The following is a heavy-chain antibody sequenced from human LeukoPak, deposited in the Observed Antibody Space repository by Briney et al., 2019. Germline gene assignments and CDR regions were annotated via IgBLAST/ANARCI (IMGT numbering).Heavy chain of an antibody. CDR3: ARAVGYYGSGSSNDY. D-gene: IGHD3-10*01. CDR2: INPSGGST. CDR1: GGTFSSYA. V-gene: IGHV1-46*01. Sequence: ASVKVSCKASGGTFSSYAISWVRQAPGQGLEWMGIINPSGGSTSYAQKFQGRVTMTRDTSTSTVYIELSSLRSEDTAVYYCARAVGYYGSGSSNDYWGQGTLVTVSS. J-gene: IGHJ4*02.